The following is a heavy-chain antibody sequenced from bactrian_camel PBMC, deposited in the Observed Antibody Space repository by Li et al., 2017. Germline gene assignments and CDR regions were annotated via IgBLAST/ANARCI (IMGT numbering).Heavy chain of an antibody. D-gene: IGHD6*01. CDR3: KTDSVHYGGSDICPQTRDY. V-gene: IGHV3S53*01. CDR2: IENDGRT. Sequence: HVQLVESGGGPVQAGGSLRFSCAASGYGGCKFDITWYRQVPGKEREFVSGIENDGRTTYAESVKGRFTISRDNAKNTAFLQMNSLKPEDTAMYYCKTDSVHYGGSDICPQTRDYWGQGTQVTVS. CDR1: GYGGCKFD. J-gene: IGHJ4*01.